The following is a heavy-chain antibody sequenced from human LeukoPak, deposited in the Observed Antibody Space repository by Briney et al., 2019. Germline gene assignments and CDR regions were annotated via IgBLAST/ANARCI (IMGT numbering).Heavy chain of an antibody. CDR2: IYNSGRT. V-gene: IGHV4-59*01. CDR3: AKGAEGYRFDP. J-gene: IGHJ5*02. CDR1: GGSISDYH. D-gene: IGHD1-1*01. Sequence: SETLSLTCTVSGGSISDYHWSWIRQPPGKGLEYIGYIYNSGRTFYNPSLKSRVTISADTSKKQFSLKLTSVTAADTAVYYCAKGAEGYRFDPWGQGTLVTVSS.